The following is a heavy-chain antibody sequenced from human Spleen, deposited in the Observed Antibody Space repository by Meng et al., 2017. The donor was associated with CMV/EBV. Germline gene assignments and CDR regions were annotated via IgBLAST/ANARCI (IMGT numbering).Heavy chain of an antibody. CDR1: GFTFSNYW. Sequence: GESLKISCAASGFTFSNYWMQWVRQAPGKGLVWVSYINGDESSTTYADSVKGRFTISRDNAKNTLYLQMNSLRVEDTAVYYCARDPRAGAYFDYWGQGTLVTVSS. V-gene: IGHV3-74*03. CDR2: INGDESST. D-gene: IGHD3-10*01. J-gene: IGHJ4*02. CDR3: ARDPRAGAYFDY.